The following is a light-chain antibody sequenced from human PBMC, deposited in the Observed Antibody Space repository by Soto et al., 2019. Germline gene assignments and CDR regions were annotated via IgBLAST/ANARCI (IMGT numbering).Light chain of an antibody. V-gene: IGLV7-46*01. CDR1: TGAVTSGHY. CDR3: LVSYSGARV. J-gene: IGLJ2*01. Sequence: QAVVTQEPSLTVSPGGTVTLTCGSNTGAVTSGHYPYWFQQKPGQAPRALIFDTSKKHSWTPARFSGSLLGGKAALTLSGAQPEDEAGYYCLVSYSGARVFGGGTQLTVL. CDR2: DTS.